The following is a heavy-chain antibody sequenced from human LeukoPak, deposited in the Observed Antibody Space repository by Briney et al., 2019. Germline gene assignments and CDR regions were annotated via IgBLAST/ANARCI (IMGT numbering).Heavy chain of an antibody. CDR3: AGVQSGWSVEY. D-gene: IGHD6-19*01. Sequence: SETLSLTCTVSGASISSYYWSWIRQPAGKGLEWIGRLYTSGDTDYNPSLKSRLTMLVDTSKNQFSLKLSSVTAADTAVYYCAGVQSGWSVEYWGQGTLVTVSS. J-gene: IGHJ4*02. CDR1: GASISSYY. V-gene: IGHV4-4*07. CDR2: LYTSGDT.